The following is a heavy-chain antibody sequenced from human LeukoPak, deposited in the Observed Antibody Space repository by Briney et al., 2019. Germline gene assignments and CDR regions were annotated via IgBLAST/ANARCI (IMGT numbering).Heavy chain of an antibody. V-gene: IGHV1-18*04. CDR3: ARLRLGELSTGFDY. CDR2: INPDNGNT. J-gene: IGHJ4*02. CDR1: GYTFTGYY. Sequence: GASEKVSCKASGYTFTGYYMHWVRQAPGQGLEWMGWINPDNGNTNYAQKLQGRVTMTTDTSTSTAYMELRSLRSDDTAVYYCARLRLGELSTGFDYWGQGTLVTVSS. D-gene: IGHD3-16*02.